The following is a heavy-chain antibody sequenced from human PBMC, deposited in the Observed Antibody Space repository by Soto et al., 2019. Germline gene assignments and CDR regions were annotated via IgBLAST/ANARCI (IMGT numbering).Heavy chain of an antibody. CDR3: AKSNTDYYASSEYFQH. J-gene: IGHJ1*01. CDR2: ISYDGSNK. Sequence: GGSLRLSCAASGFTFSSYGMHWVRQAPGKGLEWVAVISYDGSNKYYADSVKGRFTISRDNSKNTLYLQMNSLRAEDTAVYYCAKSNTDYYASSEYFQHCGQGTLLTVSS. V-gene: IGHV3-30*18. CDR1: GFTFSSYG. D-gene: IGHD3-22*01.